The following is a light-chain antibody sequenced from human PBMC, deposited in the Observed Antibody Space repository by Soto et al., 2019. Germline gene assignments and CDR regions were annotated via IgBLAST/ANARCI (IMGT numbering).Light chain of an antibody. Sequence: DIQMTQSPSSLSASIGDRVTLTCRTSQTVNNFLNWLQQKPGRAPQLLISATSNLQSGVPSRFSGSGSGTDFTLTISSLQPEDFATYYCQQSYTTPPTFGQGTKVDIK. CDR1: QTVNNF. J-gene: IGKJ1*01. V-gene: IGKV1-39*01. CDR3: QQSYTTPPT. CDR2: ATS.